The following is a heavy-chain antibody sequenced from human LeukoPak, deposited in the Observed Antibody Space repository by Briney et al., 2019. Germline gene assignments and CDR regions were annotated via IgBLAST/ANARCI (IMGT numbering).Heavy chain of an antibody. CDR2: ISYDGINK. CDR3: ARDPDDSSGYYLDY. Sequence: XXGXXXEWVAXISYDGINKYYADSVKGRFTISRDNSKNTLYLQMNSLRAEDTAVYYCARDPDDSSGYYLDYWGQGTLVTVSS. V-gene: IGHV3-30-3*01. D-gene: IGHD3-22*01. J-gene: IGHJ4*02.